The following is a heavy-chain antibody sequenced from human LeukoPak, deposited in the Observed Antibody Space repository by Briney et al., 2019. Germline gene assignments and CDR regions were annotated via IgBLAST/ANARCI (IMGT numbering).Heavy chain of an antibody. J-gene: IGHJ4*02. CDR2: INPGGGGA. CDR3: ARRYCSGVSCYPDY. Sequence: ASVKVSCKASGYTFTTYYMHWVRQAPGQGLEWMGIINPGGGGANYAQKVQGRVTMTRDTSISTAYMELSTLTSDDTAVYFCARRYCSGVSCYPDYWGQGTLVTVSS. CDR1: GYTFTTYY. D-gene: IGHD2-15*01. V-gene: IGHV1-46*01.